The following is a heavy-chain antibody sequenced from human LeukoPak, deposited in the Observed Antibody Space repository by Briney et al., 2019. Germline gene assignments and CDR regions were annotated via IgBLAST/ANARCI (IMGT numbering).Heavy chain of an antibody. CDR2: ISWNSGSI. V-gene: IGHV3-9*01. Sequence: GRSLRLSCAASGFTFDDYAMHWVRQAPGKGLEWVSGISWNSGSIGYADSVKGRFTISRDNAKNSLYLQMNSLRAEDTALYYCAKDTKWFGELFFDYWGQGTLVTVSS. J-gene: IGHJ4*02. CDR1: GFTFDDYA. D-gene: IGHD3-10*01. CDR3: AKDTKWFGELFFDY.